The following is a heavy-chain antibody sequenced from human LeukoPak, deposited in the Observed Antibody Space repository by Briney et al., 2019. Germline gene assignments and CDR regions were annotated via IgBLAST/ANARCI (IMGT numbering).Heavy chain of an antibody. D-gene: IGHD2-21*02. CDR3: AKGPYCGGDCLPRGFDY. CDR1: GFTFSSYW. Sequence: QPGGSLRLSCAASGFTFSSYWMHWVRQAPGKGLVWVSRINSDGSSTSYADSVKGRFTISRDNSKNTLYLQMNSLRAEDTAVYYCAKGPYCGGDCLPRGFDYWGQGTLVTVSS. V-gene: IGHV3-74*01. CDR2: INSDGSST. J-gene: IGHJ4*02.